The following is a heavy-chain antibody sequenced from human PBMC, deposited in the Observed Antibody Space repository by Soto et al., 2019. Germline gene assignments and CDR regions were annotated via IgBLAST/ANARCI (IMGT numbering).Heavy chain of an antibody. J-gene: IGHJ4*02. V-gene: IGHV3-23*01. D-gene: IGHD5-18*01. CDR2: MAASSGDT. CDR3: AKDPVYRTDPSNKIQLWFGPFDY. Sequence: RGSLRLSCGPSGFTFSNYGMTWVRQAPGKGQEWVPSMAASSGDTYYSDSVKGRFTMSRDSSENALYLQMNSLRAEDTAVYYCAKDPVYRTDPSNKIQLWFGPFDYWGQGTLVTVSS. CDR1: GFTFSNYG.